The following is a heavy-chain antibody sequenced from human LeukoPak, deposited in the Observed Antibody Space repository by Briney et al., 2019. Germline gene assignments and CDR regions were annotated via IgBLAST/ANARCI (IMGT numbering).Heavy chain of an antibody. CDR2: IYPADSDT. J-gene: IGHJ4*02. CDR3: ARHGPTMAAAGMIDY. CDR1: GYSFTNYW. D-gene: IGHD6-13*01. Sequence: HGESLKISCEGSGYSFTNYWIGWVRQMPGKGLEWMGIIYPADSDTRYSPSFQGQVTISADKSISTAYLQWSSLKASDTAMYYCARHGPTMAAAGMIDYWGQGTLVTVSS. V-gene: IGHV5-51*01.